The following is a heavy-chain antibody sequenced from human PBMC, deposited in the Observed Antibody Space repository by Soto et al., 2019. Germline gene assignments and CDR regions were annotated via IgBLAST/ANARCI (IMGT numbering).Heavy chain of an antibody. CDR1: GGSISSYY. Sequence: SETLSLTCTVSGGSISSYYWSWIRQPPGKGLEWIGYIYYSGSTNYNPSLKSRVTISVDTSKNQFSLKLSSVTAADTAVYYCSKDKITGLFYYLGQGNLVTVSS. D-gene: IGHD2-8*02. J-gene: IGHJ4*02. CDR3: SKDKITGLFYY. V-gene: IGHV4-59*01. CDR2: IYYSGST.